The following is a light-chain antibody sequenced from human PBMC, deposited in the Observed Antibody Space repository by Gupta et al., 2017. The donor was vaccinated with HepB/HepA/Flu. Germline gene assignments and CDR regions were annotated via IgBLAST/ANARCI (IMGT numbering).Light chain of an antibody. CDR1: QSFTSY. CDR2: AAS. CDR3: QQSYSAPYT. V-gene: IGKV1-39*01. Sequence: DIQMTQSPSSLSASVGDRVTITCRASQSFTSYVNWYQQKPGKAPKLLIYAASSSQSGVPSRFSGSGSGTDFTLTIGRLEPEDSATYYCQQSYSAPYTFGQGTKLEIK. J-gene: IGKJ2*01.